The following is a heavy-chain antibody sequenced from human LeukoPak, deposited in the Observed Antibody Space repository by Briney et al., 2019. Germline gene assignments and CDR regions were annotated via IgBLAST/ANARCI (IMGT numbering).Heavy chain of an antibody. CDR2: INPSGGST. Sequence: ASGKVSCKASGNTFPSLYMHWVRQAPGHGFAWMGIINPSGGSTSYAQKFQGRVTMTRDTSTSTVYMELSSLRSEDTAVYYCARAKGPYYGSGSLGDWGQGTLVTVSS. CDR3: ARAKGPYYGSGSLGD. CDR1: GNTFPSLY. D-gene: IGHD3-10*01. V-gene: IGHV1-46*01. J-gene: IGHJ4*02.